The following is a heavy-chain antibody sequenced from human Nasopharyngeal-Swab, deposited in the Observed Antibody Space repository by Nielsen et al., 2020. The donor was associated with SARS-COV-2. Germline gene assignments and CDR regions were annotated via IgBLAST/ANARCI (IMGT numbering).Heavy chain of an antibody. CDR1: GFTFSSYA. V-gene: IGHV3-23*03. J-gene: IGHJ4*02. CDR3: AKDRGGATVY. D-gene: IGHD1-26*01. CDR2: IYSGGSST. Sequence: GGSLRLSCAASGFTFSSYAMSWVPQAPGKGLEWVSVIYSGGSSTYYAASVKGRFTISRDNSKNTLYLQMNSLRAEDTAVYYCAKDRGGATVYWGQGTLVTVSS.